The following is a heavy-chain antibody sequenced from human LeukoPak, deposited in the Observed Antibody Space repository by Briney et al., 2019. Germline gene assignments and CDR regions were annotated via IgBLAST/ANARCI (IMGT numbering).Heavy chain of an antibody. J-gene: IGHJ5*02. Sequence: GESLKISCKGSGYSFTSYWIGWVRQMPGKGLEWMGSIYPGDSDTRYSPSFQGQVPISADKSISTAYLQWRSLKASDPAMYYCARRANFRKWFDTWGQGTLVTVSS. D-gene: IGHD4/OR15-4a*01. CDR2: IYPGDSDT. CDR3: ARRANFRKWFDT. CDR1: GYSFTSYW. V-gene: IGHV5-51*01.